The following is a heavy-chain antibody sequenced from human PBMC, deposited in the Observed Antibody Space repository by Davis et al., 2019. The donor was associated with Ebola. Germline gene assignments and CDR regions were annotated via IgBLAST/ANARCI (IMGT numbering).Heavy chain of an antibody. J-gene: IGHJ2*01. Sequence: GESLKISCAASGFMFSSYRMHWVRQAPGKGLEWISDISSTTSTIYYADSVKGRLTISRDNAKNSLYLEMNSLRAEDTAVYYCAKIAVSGTWYFDIWGRGTLVTVSS. CDR1: GFMFSSYR. CDR3: AKIAVSGTWYFDI. D-gene: IGHD6-19*01. V-gene: IGHV3-48*04. CDR2: ISSTTSTI.